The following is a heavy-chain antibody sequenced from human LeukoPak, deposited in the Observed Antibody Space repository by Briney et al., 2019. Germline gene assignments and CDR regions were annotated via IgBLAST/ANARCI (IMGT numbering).Heavy chain of an antibody. D-gene: IGHD6-19*01. Sequence: GGSLRLSCAASGFTFSGYPIHWVRQAPGKGLEWVAVISYDGSNKYYADSVKGRFTISRDNSKNTLYLQMNSLRAEDTAVYYCAKLEQWLDSWGQGTLVTVSS. J-gene: IGHJ4*02. CDR2: ISYDGSNK. CDR1: GFTFSGYP. V-gene: IGHV3-30-3*02. CDR3: AKLEQWLDS.